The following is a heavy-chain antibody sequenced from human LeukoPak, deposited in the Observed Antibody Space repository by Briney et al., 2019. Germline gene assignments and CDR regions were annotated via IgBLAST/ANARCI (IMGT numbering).Heavy chain of an antibody. J-gene: IGHJ4*02. CDR3: AREGGFYRPLDY. CDR2: VHLDGRT. V-gene: IGHV4-4*02. D-gene: IGHD3-3*01. CDR1: GGSITTTNW. Sequence: SSETLSLTCGVSGGSITTTNWWTWVRQPPGKGLEWIGEVHLDGRTNYNPSLERRLTISVDLSENHISLRLTSVTAADTAVYYCAREGGFYRPLDYSGQGTLVTVSS.